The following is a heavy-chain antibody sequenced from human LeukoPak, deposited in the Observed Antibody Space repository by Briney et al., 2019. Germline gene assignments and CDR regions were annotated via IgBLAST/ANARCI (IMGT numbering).Heavy chain of an antibody. D-gene: IGHD6-19*01. Sequence: GGSLRLSCAASGFTFSDYYMSWIRQAPGKGLEWVSYISSSSSYTNYADSVKGRFTISRDNAKNSLYLQMNRLRAEDTAVYYCVRDSPSGFFDLWGRGTLVTVSS. CDR1: GFTFSDYY. J-gene: IGHJ2*01. V-gene: IGHV3-11*06. CDR3: VRDSPSGFFDL. CDR2: ISSSSSYT.